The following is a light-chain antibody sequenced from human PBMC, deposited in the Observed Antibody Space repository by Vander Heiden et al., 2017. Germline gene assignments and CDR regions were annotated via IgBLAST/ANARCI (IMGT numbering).Light chain of an antibody. CDR2: ENN. CDR3: GTWDSSLSAEV. CDR1: SSNIGNNY. J-gene: IGLJ2*01. V-gene: IGLV1-51*02. Sequence: QSVLTQPPSVSAAPGQKVTISCSAISSNIGNNYVSWYQQLPGTAPKLLIYENNKRPSGIPDRFSGSKSGTSATLGITGLQTGDEADYYCGTWDSSLSAEVFGGGTKLTVL.